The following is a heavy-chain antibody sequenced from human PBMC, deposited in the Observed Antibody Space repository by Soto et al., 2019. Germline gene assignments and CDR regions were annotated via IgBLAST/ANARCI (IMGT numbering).Heavy chain of an antibody. Sequence: EVQLLESGGGLVQPGESLTLSCAASGFTFSNHAMNWVRQAPGRGLEWVSSIKTTGGITYYADSVKGRFTISRDNTTNDLYLQMNSLRAEDTAVYFCAKDLYGDCPDCSDHWGQGTLVIVSS. CDR2: IKTTGGIT. J-gene: IGHJ4*02. D-gene: IGHD4-17*01. V-gene: IGHV3-23*01. CDR3: AKDLYGDCPDCSDH. CDR1: GFTFSNHA.